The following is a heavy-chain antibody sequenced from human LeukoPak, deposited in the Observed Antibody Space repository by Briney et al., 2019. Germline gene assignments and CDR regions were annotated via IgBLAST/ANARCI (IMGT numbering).Heavy chain of an antibody. CDR1: GGTFSNYA. J-gene: IGHJ4*02. V-gene: IGHV1-69*13. D-gene: IGHD4-23*01. CDR3: ARGWLAETTVVTPYNY. Sequence: ASVKVSCKASGGTFSNYAINWVRQAPGQGLEWMGGIIPIFGKANYAQKFQGRVTITADESTRTAYMELSSLRSEDTAVYYCARGWLAETTVVTPYNYWGRGTLVSVSS. CDR2: IIPIFGKA.